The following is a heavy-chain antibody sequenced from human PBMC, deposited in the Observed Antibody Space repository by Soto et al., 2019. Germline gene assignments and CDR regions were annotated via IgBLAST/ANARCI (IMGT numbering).Heavy chain of an antibody. V-gene: IGHV3-33*01. D-gene: IGHD5-18*01. CDR1: GFTFSSYG. J-gene: IGHJ6*02. CDR3: ARDRWIQLWFSGYYYGMDV. CDR2: IWYDGSNK. Sequence: GRSLRLSCAASGFTFSSYGMHWVRQAPGKGLEWVAVIWYDGSNKYYADSVKGRFTISRDNSKNTLYLQMNSLRAEDTAVYYCARDRWIQLWFSGYYYGMDVWGQGTTVTVSS.